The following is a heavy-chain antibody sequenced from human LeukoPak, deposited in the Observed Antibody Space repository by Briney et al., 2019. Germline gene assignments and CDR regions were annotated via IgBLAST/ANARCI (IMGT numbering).Heavy chain of an antibody. D-gene: IGHD3-10*01. J-gene: IGHJ6*02. CDR3: ARDSEIRYYYGSGTPPGYGMDV. Sequence: GGSLRLSCAASGFTFRSYGMNWVRQAPGKGLEWVSSISSGSSYIYYADSVKGRFNISRDNAKTPLYLQMNSLRAEDTAVYYCARDSEIRYYYGSGTPPGYGMDVWGHGTTVTVSS. V-gene: IGHV3-21*01. CDR2: ISSGSSYI. CDR1: GFTFRSYG.